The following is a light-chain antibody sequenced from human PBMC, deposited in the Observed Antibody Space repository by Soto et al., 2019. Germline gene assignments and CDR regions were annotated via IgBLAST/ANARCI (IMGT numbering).Light chain of an antibody. CDR3: QQYDNWPRT. CDR1: QSVSNN. J-gene: IGKJ1*01. CDR2: GAS. V-gene: IGKV3-15*01. Sequence: ENVLTQSPGTLSLSLGERATLSSWASQSVSNNYLAGYHQKPGQAPRLLIYGASTRATGIPSRFSGSGSGTEFTLTISSLKSEDFAVYYCQQYDNWPRTFGQGTKVDI.